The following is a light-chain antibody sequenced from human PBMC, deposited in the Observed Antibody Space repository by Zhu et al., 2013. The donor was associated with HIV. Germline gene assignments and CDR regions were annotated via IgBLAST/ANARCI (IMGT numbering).Light chain of an antibody. Sequence: DIVLTQSPATLSLSPGERATLSCRASQSVSDSLAWYQQKPGQAPRLLIYDASNRATGIPARFSGSGSGTDFTLTISSLEPEDFGLYYCQQYGSSFTWTFGQGTKVEMK. CDR3: QQYGSSFTWT. J-gene: IGKJ1*01. V-gene: IGKV3-11*01. CDR1: QSVSDS. CDR2: DAS.